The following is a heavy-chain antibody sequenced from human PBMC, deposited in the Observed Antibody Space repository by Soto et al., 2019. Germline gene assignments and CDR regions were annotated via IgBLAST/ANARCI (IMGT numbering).Heavy chain of an antibody. D-gene: IGHD3-22*01. V-gene: IGHV1-69*01. Sequence: QVQLVQSGAEVKKPGTSVKVSCKASGGSFIRHDTSWVRQAPGQGLEWMGGIIPMLGTANYAQKFQGRITITADESTSTAYMELNSLRSEDTTVYYCARLGHYYDSSGYYWGQGSLLTVSS. CDR3: ARLGHYYDSSGYY. CDR2: IIPMLGTA. CDR1: GGSFIRHD. J-gene: IGHJ4*02.